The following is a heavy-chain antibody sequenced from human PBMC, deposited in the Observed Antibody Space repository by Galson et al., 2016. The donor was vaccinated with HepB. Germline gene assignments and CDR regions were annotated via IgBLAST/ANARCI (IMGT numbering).Heavy chain of an antibody. J-gene: IGHJ6*02. V-gene: IGHV3-48*03. D-gene: IGHD6-13*01. CDR2: ISSSGATI. CDR1: GITFRPYD. CDR3: ARLPQMQQVYNYPGLDV. Sequence: SLRLSCAASGITFRPYDMNWVRQAPGKGLEWVSYISSSGATIYYADSVKGRFTSPRGHAKTSLYLQMNSLRAEDTAVYYCARLPQMQQVYNYPGLDVWGQGTTVTVSS.